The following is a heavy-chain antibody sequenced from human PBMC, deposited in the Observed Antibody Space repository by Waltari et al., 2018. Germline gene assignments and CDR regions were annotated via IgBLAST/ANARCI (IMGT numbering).Heavy chain of an antibody. Sequence: EVQLLESGGGLVQPGGSLRLSCAASGFTFSSYAMRWVRQAPGQVLEWVSAIRGSGGRTYYADSVKGRFTIARDNSKNTLYLQMNSLRAEDTAVYYCAKQPIAAAGTYFDYWGQGTLVTVSS. CDR3: AKQPIAAAGTYFDY. J-gene: IGHJ4*02. V-gene: IGHV3-23*01. D-gene: IGHD6-13*01. CDR1: GFTFSSYA. CDR2: IRGSGGRT.